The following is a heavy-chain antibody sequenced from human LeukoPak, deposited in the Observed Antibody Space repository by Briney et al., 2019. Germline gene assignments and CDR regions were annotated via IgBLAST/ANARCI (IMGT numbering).Heavy chain of an antibody. Sequence: GGSLRLSCAASGFTVSSNYMSWVRQAPGKGLECVSVIYSGGSTYYADSVKGRFTISRDNSKNTLYLQMNSLRAEDTAVYYCAKAGICCSSTSCYTGFPWPYYYYGMDVWGQGTTVTVSS. CDR1: GFTVSSNY. V-gene: IGHV3-53*01. D-gene: IGHD2-2*02. J-gene: IGHJ6*02. CDR3: AKAGICCSSTSCYTGFPWPYYYYGMDV. CDR2: IYSGGST.